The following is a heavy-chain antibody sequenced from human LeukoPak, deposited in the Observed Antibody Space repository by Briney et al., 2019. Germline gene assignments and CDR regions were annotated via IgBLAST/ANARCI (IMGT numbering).Heavy chain of an antibody. Sequence: PSETLSLTCAVSGGSISSGSYYWSWIRQPAGKGLEWIGRIYTSGSTNYNPSLKSRVTISVDTSKNQFSLKLSSVTAADTAVYYCARAYSGYDSSGYYLGDWFDPWGQGTLVTVSS. CDR1: GGSISSGSYY. D-gene: IGHD3-22*01. CDR2: IYTSGST. CDR3: ARAYSGYDSSGYYLGDWFDP. V-gene: IGHV4-61*02. J-gene: IGHJ5*02.